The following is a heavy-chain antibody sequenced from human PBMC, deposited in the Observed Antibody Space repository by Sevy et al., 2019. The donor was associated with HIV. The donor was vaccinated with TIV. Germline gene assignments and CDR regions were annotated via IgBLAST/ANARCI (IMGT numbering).Heavy chain of an antibody. Sequence: WGSLRLSCAASGFTVSDNHMNWVRQAPGKGLEWVSVIYSSDRTDYADSVKGRFTVSRDNSKNTLYLQMNSLRAEDTAVYYCARDRVTYYYDSSGYYTSGYGMDVWGQGTTVTVSS. CDR3: ARDRVTYYYDSSGYYTSGYGMDV. J-gene: IGHJ6*02. CDR2: IYSSDRT. CDR1: GFTVSDNH. D-gene: IGHD3-22*01. V-gene: IGHV3-53*01.